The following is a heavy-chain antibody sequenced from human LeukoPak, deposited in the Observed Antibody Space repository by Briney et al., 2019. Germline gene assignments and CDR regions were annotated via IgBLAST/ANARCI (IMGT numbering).Heavy chain of an antibody. CDR1: GGSISSYY. Sequence: TSETLSLTCTVSGGSISSYYWSWIRQPAGKGLECLGRIYPSGSTNYNPSLKSRVTMSVDTSKNHFSLNLSSVTAADTAVYYCARSPPSGSFYCSSTSCYFGANWFDPWGQGTLVTVSS. D-gene: IGHD2-2*01. V-gene: IGHV4-4*07. CDR3: ARSPPSGSFYCSSTSCYFGANWFDP. CDR2: IYPSGST. J-gene: IGHJ5*02.